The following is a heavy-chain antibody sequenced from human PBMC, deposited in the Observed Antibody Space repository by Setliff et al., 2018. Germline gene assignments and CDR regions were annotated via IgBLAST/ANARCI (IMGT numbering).Heavy chain of an antibody. CDR3: AREVVVAPSDFDI. Sequence: GGSLRLSCAASGFTFSNYGMHWVRQAPGKGLEWVALIWNDGSSKFYGDSVKGRFTISRDNARDSLFLQMNTLRAEDTAVYYCAREVVVAPSDFDIWGQGTMVTVSS. J-gene: IGHJ3*02. D-gene: IGHD2-15*01. CDR1: GFTFSNYG. CDR2: IWNDGSSK. V-gene: IGHV3-33*08.